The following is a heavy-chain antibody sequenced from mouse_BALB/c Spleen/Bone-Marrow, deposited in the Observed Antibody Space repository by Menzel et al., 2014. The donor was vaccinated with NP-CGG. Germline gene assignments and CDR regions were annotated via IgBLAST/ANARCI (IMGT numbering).Heavy chain of an antibody. CDR1: GFTFTDYY. Sequence: EVKLMESGGGLVQPGGSLRLSCATSGFTFTDYYMNWVRQPPGEALEWLAFIRNKANGYTTEYSASVKGRFTTSRDNSQSILYLHMNTLRAEDSATYYCARDMGGILFDSWGQGTTLTVSS. CDR3: ARDMGGILFDS. CDR2: IRNKANGYTT. D-gene: IGHD4-1*01. V-gene: IGHV7-3*02. J-gene: IGHJ2*01.